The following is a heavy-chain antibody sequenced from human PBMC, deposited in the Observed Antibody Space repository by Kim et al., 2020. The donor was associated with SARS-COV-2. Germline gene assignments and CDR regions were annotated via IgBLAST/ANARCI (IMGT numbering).Heavy chain of an antibody. D-gene: IGHD1-26*01. CDR1: GFTFSSYW. J-gene: IGHJ5*02. Sequence: GGSLRLSCAASGFTFSSYWMSWVRQAPGKGLEWVANIKQDGSEKYYVDSVKGRFTISRDNAKNSLYLQMNSLRAEDTAVYYCARDGWELLGGNNWFDPWGQGTLVTVSS. V-gene: IGHV3-7*01. CDR3: ARDGWELLGGNNWFDP. CDR2: IKQDGSEK.